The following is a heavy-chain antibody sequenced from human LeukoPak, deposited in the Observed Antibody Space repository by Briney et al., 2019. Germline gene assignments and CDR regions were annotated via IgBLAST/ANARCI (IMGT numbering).Heavy chain of an antibody. CDR2: MNPNSGNT. CDR3: ARVPALVVPAAIRWEGHNWFDP. J-gene: IGHJ5*02. CDR1: GYTFTSYD. Sequence: ASVKVSCKASGYTFTSYDINWVRQATGQGLEWMGWMNPNSGNTGYAQKFQGRVTMTTDTSTSTAYMELRSLRSDDTAVYYCARVPALVVPAAIRWEGHNWFDPWGQGTLVTVSS. D-gene: IGHD2-2*02. V-gene: IGHV1-8*01.